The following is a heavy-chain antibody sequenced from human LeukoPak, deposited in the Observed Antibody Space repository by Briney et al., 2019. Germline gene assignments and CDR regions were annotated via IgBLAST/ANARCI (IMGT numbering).Heavy chain of an antibody. Sequence: GGSLRLPCAASGFTFSSYSMNWVRQAPGKGLEWVSSISSSSSYIYYADSVKGRFTISRDNAKNSLYLQMNSLRAEDTAVYYCARDSVGATGDYWGQGTLVTVSS. CDR2: ISSSSSYI. V-gene: IGHV3-21*01. CDR1: GFTFSSYS. CDR3: ARDSVGATGDY. D-gene: IGHD1-26*01. J-gene: IGHJ4*02.